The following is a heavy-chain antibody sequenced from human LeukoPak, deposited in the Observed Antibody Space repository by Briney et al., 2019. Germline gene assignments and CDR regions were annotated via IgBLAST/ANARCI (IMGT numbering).Heavy chain of an antibody. J-gene: IGHJ4*02. D-gene: IGHD1-1*01. Sequence: PSETLSLTCTDSRGSISSYYWSWIRQPPGKGLEWLGYIYYSGSTNYNPSLKTRVTISVDTSKTQFSLKLSSVTAADTAAYYCARGTGTTAYWGQGTLVTVSS. CDR1: RGSISSYY. V-gene: IGHV4-59*01. CDR3: ARGTGTTAY. CDR2: IYYSGST.